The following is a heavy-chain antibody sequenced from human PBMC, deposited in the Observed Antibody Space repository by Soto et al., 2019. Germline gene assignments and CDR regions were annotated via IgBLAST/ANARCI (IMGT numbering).Heavy chain of an antibody. CDR3: AREGKDVTYSGSYDY. J-gene: IGHJ4*02. V-gene: IGHV1-69*06. CDR2: IIPIFCTA. Sequence: QVQLVQSGAEVKKPVSSVKVSCKASGGTFSSYAISWVRQAPVQGLEGMGGIIPIFCTANYAQKFQGRVTITADKSTSTAYMELRSLRSEDTAVYYCAREGKDVTYSGSYDYWGQGTLVTVSS. D-gene: IGHD1-26*01. CDR1: GGTFSSYA.